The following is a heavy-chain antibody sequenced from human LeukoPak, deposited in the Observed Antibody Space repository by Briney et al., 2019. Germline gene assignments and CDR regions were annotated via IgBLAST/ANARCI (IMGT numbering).Heavy chain of an antibody. Sequence: GESLKISCKGSGYSFTSYWIGWVRQMPGKGLEWMGIIYPGDSDTRYSPSFQGQVTISADKSISTAYLQWSSLKASDTAMYYCARHYPPYCSGGSCYRYYDAFDIWGQGTMVTVSS. CDR2: IYPGDSDT. CDR3: ARHYPPYCSGGSCYRYYDAFDI. J-gene: IGHJ3*02. CDR1: GYSFTSYW. V-gene: IGHV5-51*01. D-gene: IGHD2-15*01.